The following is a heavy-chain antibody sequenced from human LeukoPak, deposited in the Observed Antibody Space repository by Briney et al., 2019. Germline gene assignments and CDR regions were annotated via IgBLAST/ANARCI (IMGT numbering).Heavy chain of an antibody. CDR2: IKSKTDGGTT. D-gene: IGHD2-15*01. J-gene: IGHJ4*02. Sequence: GGSLRLSCAASGFTFSNAWMSWVRQAPGKGLEWVGRIKSKTDGGTTDYAAPVKGRFTISRDDSKNTLYLQMNSLKTEDTAVYYCTTALGYCSGGSCYSGHPSPYYFDYWGQGTLVTVSS. CDR1: GFTFSNAW. V-gene: IGHV3-15*01. CDR3: TTALGYCSGGSCYSGHPSPYYFDY.